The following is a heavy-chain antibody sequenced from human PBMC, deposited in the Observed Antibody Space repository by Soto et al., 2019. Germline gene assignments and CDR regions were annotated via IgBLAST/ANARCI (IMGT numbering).Heavy chain of an antibody. J-gene: IGHJ6*03. D-gene: IGHD2-2*01. Sequence: GGSLRLSCAASGFTFSSYAMSWVRQAPGKGLEWVSAISGSGGSTYYADSVKGRFTISRDNSKNTLYLQMNSLRAEDTAVYYCAKVVEGRRVYYYYYMDVWGKGTTVTVSS. CDR2: ISGSGGST. CDR3: AKVVEGRRVYYYYYMDV. V-gene: IGHV3-23*01. CDR1: GFTFSSYA.